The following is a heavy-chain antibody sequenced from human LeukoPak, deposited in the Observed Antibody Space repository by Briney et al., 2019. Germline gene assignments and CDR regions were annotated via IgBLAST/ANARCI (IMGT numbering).Heavy chain of an antibody. V-gene: IGHV4-34*01. CDR1: GGSFSGYY. Sequence: SETLSLTCAVYGGSFSGYYWTWMRQPPGQGLEWIGEINHSGSTEYDPSLKSRVTISLVTSKSQFSLKLSSMTAADTAVYYCARKGATAGGTRAFDIWGQGTMVTVSS. CDR2: INHSGST. J-gene: IGHJ3*02. CDR3: ARKGATAGGTRAFDI. D-gene: IGHD4-23*01.